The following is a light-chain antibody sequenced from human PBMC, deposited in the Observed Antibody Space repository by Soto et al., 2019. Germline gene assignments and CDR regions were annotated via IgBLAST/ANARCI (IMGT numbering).Light chain of an antibody. CDR1: SSDIGGYNY. Sequence: QSALTQPPSASGSPGQSVTISCTGTSSDIGGYNYVSLYQQHPGKAPKLMIYEVSKRPSGVPDRFSGYKSGNTASLTVSGLQAEDEADYYCSSYAGSNNLVVFGGGTKLTVL. V-gene: IGLV2-8*01. CDR2: EVS. CDR3: SSYAGSNNLVV. J-gene: IGLJ2*01.